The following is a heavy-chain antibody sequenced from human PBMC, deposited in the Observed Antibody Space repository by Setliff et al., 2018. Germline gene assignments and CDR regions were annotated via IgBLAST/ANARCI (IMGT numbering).Heavy chain of an antibody. J-gene: IGHJ4*02. Sequence: GESLKISCKGSGYSFTDYWIGWVRQMPGEGLEWMGIIHPSNSDTVYSPSFQGQVTISADRSTTTAYLQWSSLKASDTAIYYCARGECNDNGCYRAPDYWGQGTLVTVSS. CDR1: GYSFTDYW. D-gene: IGHD2-15*01. CDR2: IHPSNSDT. CDR3: ARGECNDNGCYRAPDY. V-gene: IGHV5-51*01.